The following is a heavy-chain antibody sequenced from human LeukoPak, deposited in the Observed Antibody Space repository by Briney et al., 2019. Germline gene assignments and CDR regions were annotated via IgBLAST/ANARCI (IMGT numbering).Heavy chain of an antibody. CDR3: AIRGSAVAAFDY. V-gene: IGHV5-51*01. Sequence: GESLKISCKGSGXSFTSNWLGWVRXXPGXGLEWMGIIYPGDSDTRYSPSFQGQVTISADKSISTAYLQWSSLKASDTAMYXCAIRGSAVAAFDYWGQGTLVTVSS. CDR2: IYPGDSDT. CDR1: GXSFTSNW. D-gene: IGHD6-19*01. J-gene: IGHJ4*02.